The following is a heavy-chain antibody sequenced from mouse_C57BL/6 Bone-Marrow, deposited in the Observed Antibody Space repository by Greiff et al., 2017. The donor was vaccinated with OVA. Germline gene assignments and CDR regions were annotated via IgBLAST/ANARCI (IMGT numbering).Heavy chain of an antibody. CDR2: ISSGNSTI. CDR3: ARDWLLLY. CDR1: GFTFSDYG. D-gene: IGHD2-3*01. Sequence: EVKLVESGGGLVKPGGSLKLSCAASGFTFSDYGMHWVRQAPEKGLEWVAYISSGNSTIYYSDTINGRFTITRDNAKSTLFLQMTSLRSEDTAMYYCARDWLLLYWGQGTTLTVSS. V-gene: IGHV5-17*01. J-gene: IGHJ2*01.